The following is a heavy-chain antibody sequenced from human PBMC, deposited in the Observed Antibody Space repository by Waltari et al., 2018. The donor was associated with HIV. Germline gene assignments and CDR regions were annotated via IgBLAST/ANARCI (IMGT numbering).Heavy chain of an antibody. CDR3: ARGSGRGYCSSTSCLFDY. CDR1: GYTFTLYD. J-gene: IGHJ4*02. CDR2: IDTNSGNT. D-gene: IGHD2-2*01. Sequence: QVQLVQSGAEVKKPGASVKVSCKASGYTFTLYDTKWVRQATGQGLEWMGWIDTNSGNTGYGKKFQGRVTMTRNTSISAAYMELSSLRSEDTAVYYCARGSGRGYCSSTSCLFDYWGQGTLVTVSS. V-gene: IGHV1-8*01.